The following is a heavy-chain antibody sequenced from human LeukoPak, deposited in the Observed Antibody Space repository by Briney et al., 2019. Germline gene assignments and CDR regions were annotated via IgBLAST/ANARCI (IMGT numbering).Heavy chain of an antibody. J-gene: IGHJ4*02. CDR2: ISGSGIST. D-gene: IGHD6-19*01. Sequence: GGSLRLSCAASVFTFISYAMSWVRQAPGKGLEWVSTISGSGISTSYADSVKGRFTISRDNSKNTLYLQVNSLRAEDTAVYYCAMAFIGRGWTLDYWGQGTLVTVSS. CDR1: VFTFISYA. V-gene: IGHV3-23*01. CDR3: AMAFIGRGWTLDY.